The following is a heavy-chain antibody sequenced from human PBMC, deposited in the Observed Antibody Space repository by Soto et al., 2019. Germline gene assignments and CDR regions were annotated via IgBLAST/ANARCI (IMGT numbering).Heavy chain of an antibody. D-gene: IGHD5-12*01. CDR1: GDSYSISTYS. CDR2: IYQSGVT. J-gene: IGHJ4*02. V-gene: IGHV4-30-2*02. Sequence: KPSETLSLTCNMSGDSYSISTYSWSWIRQPPGKALQWIGFIYQSGVTSYNPSLASRVSISLDRSNNQFSLMLTSVTAADTAVYYCAKYRRTDAEGYRLDFWGQGTLVTVSS. CDR3: AKYRRTDAEGYRLDF.